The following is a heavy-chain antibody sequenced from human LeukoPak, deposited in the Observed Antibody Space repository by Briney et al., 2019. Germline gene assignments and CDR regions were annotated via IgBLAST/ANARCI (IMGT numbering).Heavy chain of an antibody. CDR1: GFTFSSYA. D-gene: IGHD2-21*02. Sequence: GGSLRLSCAASGFTFSSYAMHGVRQAPGRGLEGVAVISYDGSNKYYADSVKGRFTISRDNSKNTLYLQMNSLRAEDTAVYYCAREPVAYCGGDCYSGYFDYWGQGTLVTVSS. V-gene: IGHV3-30-3*01. CDR3: AREPVAYCGGDCYSGYFDY. J-gene: IGHJ4*02. CDR2: ISYDGSNK.